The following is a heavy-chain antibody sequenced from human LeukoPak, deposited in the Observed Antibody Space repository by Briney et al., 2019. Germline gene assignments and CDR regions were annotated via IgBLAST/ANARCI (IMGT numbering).Heavy chain of an antibody. V-gene: IGHV1-69*04. CDR1: GGTFSSYA. CDR3: ARNYDSSGYYHYYFDY. J-gene: IGHJ4*02. CDR2: IIPILGIA. Sequence: SGKVSCKASGGTFSSYAISWVRQAPGQGLEWMGRIIPILGIANYAQKFQGRVTITADKSTSTAYMELSSLRSEDTAVYYCARNYDSSGYYHYYFDYWGQGTLVTVSS. D-gene: IGHD3-22*01.